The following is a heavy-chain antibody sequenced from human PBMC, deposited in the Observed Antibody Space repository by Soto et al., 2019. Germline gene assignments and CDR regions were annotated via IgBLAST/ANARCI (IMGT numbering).Heavy chain of an antibody. V-gene: IGHV3-11*01. J-gene: IGHJ4*02. CDR1: GFTFSDYY. D-gene: IGHD5-18*01. CDR3: ERERYSYGPYYFDY. Sequence: QVQLVESGGDLVKPGGSLRLSCAASGFTFSDYYMSWIRQAPGKGLEWVSSITSSGSTTYYTDSVKGRFTISRDNAKNSLYLQMSSLRAEDTAVYYCERERYSYGPYYFDYWGQGTLVTGSS. CDR2: ITSSGSTT.